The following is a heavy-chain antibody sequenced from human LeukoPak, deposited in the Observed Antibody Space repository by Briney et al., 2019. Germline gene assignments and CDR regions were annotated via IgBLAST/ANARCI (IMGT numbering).Heavy chain of an antibody. V-gene: IGHV1-69*05. CDR2: IIPIFGTA. D-gene: IGHD1-26*01. J-gene: IGHJ4*02. CDR3: AREIVGATGGYFDY. CDR1: GGTFSSYA. Sequence: SAKVSCKAYGGTFSSYAISWVRQAPGQGLEWMGRIIPIFGTANYAQKFQGRVTITTDESTSTAYMELSSLRSEDTAVYYCAREIVGATGGYFDYWGQGTLVTVSS.